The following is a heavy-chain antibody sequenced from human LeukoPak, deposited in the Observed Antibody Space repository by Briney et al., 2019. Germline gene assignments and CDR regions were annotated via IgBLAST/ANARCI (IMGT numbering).Heavy chain of an antibody. J-gene: IGHJ5*02. CDR2: INTDGRGP. V-gene: IGHV3-74*01. CDR3: ARSNWFDP. Sequence: GGSPRLSCAASGFTFSNYWMHWVRQAPGKGLFWVSRINTDGRGPNYATSVKGRFTISKDNAKNTLYMQMNSVRAEDTAVYYGARSNWFDPWGQGTLVTVSS. CDR1: GFTFSNYW.